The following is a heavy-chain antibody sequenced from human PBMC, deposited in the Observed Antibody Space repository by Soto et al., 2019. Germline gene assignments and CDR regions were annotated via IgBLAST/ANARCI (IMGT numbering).Heavy chain of an antibody. CDR3: ARDCCSGRHYAH. J-gene: IGHJ4*02. D-gene: IGHD6-19*01. CDR2: LYPSGST. CDR1: RFTVSSSY. V-gene: IGHV3-53*02. Sequence: EVKLAETGGGLIQPGGSLRLSCTSSRFTVSSSYMSWVRQAPGKGLECVSVLYPSGSTFYANFVSGRFTISSDNSKNTLYLQMNSLRVEDTAVYYCARDCCSGRHYAHWGQGTLVTVSS.